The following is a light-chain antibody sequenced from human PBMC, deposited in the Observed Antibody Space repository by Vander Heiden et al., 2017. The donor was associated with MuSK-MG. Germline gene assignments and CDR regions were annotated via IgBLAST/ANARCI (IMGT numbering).Light chain of an antibody. CDR3: QQDNSTPRT. CDR1: QSVLYRSNNKTY. Sequence: DIVMTQSPASLPVSLCGRPTHNCKSSQSVLYRSNNKTYLAWYQQKPGQPPKLSIYWASTRESGVPARFSGSGSGTDFTLTISSLQAEDVAVYYCQQDNSTPRTFGQGTKVEIK. V-gene: IGKV4-1*01. CDR2: WAS. J-gene: IGKJ1*01.